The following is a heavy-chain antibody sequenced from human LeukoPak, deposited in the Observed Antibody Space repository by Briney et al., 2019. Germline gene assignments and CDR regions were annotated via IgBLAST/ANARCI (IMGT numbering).Heavy chain of an antibody. D-gene: IGHD5-18*01. CDR1: GYTFTGYC. V-gene: IGHV1-2*02. CDR3: ARGTWIQLWFPTPGAFDI. CDR2: INPNSGGT. Sequence: ASVKVSCKASGYTFTGYCMHWVRQAPGQGLEWMGWINPNSGGTNYAQKFQGRVTMTRDTSISTAYMELSRLRSDDTAVYYCARGTWIQLWFPTPGAFDIWGQGTMVTVSS. J-gene: IGHJ3*02.